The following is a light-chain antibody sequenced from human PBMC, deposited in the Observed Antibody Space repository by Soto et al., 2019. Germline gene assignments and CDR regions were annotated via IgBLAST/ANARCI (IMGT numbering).Light chain of an antibody. V-gene: IGKV1-5*01. CDR2: DAS. CDR1: QSISTW. J-gene: IGKJ3*01. CDR3: QQYNSYSPI. Sequence: DIQMTQSPSTPSASVGDRVTITCRASQSISTWLSWYQQKPGKAPKLLIYDASSLESGVPSRFSGSGSGTEFTLTISSLQPDDFATYYCQQYNSYSPIFGPGTKVDI.